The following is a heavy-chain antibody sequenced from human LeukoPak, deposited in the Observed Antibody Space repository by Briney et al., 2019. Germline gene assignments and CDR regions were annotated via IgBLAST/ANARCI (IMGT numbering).Heavy chain of an antibody. V-gene: IGHV3-20*04. D-gene: IGHD3-22*01. CDR1: GFIFDDYG. Sequence: GGSRRLSCAASGFIFDDYGMSGVRQAPGKGLEGVSGINWKGGSTGYAESVKGRFTISRDNAKNCLYLQMNSLRAEDTALYYCARDATAGYYYDSSGSGLFDYWGQGTLVTVSS. CDR3: ARDATAGYYYDSSGSGLFDY. CDR2: INWKGGST. J-gene: IGHJ4*02.